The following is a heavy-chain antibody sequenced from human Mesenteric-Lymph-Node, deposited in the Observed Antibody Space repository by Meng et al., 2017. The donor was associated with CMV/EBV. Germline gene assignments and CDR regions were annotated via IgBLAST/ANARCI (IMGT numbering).Heavy chain of an antibody. CDR3: ARELPATWEPFDH. J-gene: IGHJ4*02. V-gene: IGHV3-48*03. Sequence: GESLKISCVASGFIFSSYEFDWVRQAPGKGLEWLAYINPGGSIIYYADSVKGRFTISRDDAKNSLYLQMSSLRADDTAVYYCARELPATWEPFDHWGQGTLVTVSS. D-gene: IGHD1-26*01. CDR1: GFIFSSYE. CDR2: INPGGSII.